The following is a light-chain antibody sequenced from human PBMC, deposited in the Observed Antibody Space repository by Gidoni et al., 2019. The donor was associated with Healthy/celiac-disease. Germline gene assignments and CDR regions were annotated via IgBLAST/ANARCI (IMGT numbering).Light chain of an antibody. CDR2: AAS. Sequence: DIQMTQSPSPLPASVGDRVTIPSRASQSISSYLNWYQQKPGKAPKLLIYAASRLQSGIPSRFSGSGSGTDFTLTISSLQPEDFATYYCQQNYSTPITFGQGTRLEIK. V-gene: IGKV1-39*01. J-gene: IGKJ5*01. CDR1: QSISSY. CDR3: QQNYSTPIT.